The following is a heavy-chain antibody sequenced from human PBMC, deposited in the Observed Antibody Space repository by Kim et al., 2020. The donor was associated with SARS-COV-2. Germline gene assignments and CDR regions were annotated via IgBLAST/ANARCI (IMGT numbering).Heavy chain of an antibody. CDR2: ISYDGSNK. J-gene: IGHJ6*02. V-gene: IGHV3-30*18. CDR3: AKDGGSGSPLSGMDV. Sequence: GGSLRLSCAASGFTFSSYGMHWVRQAPGKGLEWVAVISYDGSNKYYADSVKGRFTISRDNSKNTLYLQMNSLRAEDTAVYYCAKDGGSGSPLSGMDVWGQGTTVTVSS. D-gene: IGHD3-10*01. CDR1: GFTFSSYG.